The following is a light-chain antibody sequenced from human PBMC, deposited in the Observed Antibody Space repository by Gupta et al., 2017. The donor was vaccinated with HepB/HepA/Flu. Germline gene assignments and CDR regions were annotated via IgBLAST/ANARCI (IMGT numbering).Light chain of an antibody. CDR1: RSNIGAGYD. J-gene: IGLJ2*01. CDR2: GNI. Sequence: QSVLTQPPSVSGAPGRRVSISCTGTRSNIGAGYDVHWYQQLPGRPPKLLIYGNINRPSGVPDRFSGSKSGASASLAIAGLQAEDEADYYCQSYDGSLSGSVVFGGGTRLTVL. V-gene: IGLV1-40*01. CDR3: QSYDGSLSGSVV.